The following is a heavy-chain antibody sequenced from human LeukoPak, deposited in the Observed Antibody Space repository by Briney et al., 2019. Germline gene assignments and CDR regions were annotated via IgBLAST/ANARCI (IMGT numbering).Heavy chain of an antibody. V-gene: IGHV4-34*01. CDR2: INHSGST. Sequence: SETLSLTCAVYGGSFSGHYWSWVRQPPGKGLEWIGEINHSGSTNYNPSLKSRVTISVDTSKNQFSLKLSSVTAADTAVYYCARGPTNYDYVWGSYRRDSNFDYWGQGTLVTVSS. CDR1: GGSFSGHY. CDR3: ARGPTNYDYVWGSYRRDSNFDY. D-gene: IGHD3-16*02. J-gene: IGHJ4*02.